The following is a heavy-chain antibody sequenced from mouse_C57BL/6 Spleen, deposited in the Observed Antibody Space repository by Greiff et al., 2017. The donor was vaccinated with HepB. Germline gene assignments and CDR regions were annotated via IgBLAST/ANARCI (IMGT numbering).Heavy chain of an antibody. Sequence: VQLQQSGPELVKPGASVKISCKASGYAFSSSWMNWVKQRPGKGLEWIGRIYPGDGDTNYNGKFKGKATLTADKSSSTAYMQLSSLTSEDSAVYFCARSRGYSNYLDYWGQGTTLTVSS. D-gene: IGHD2-5*01. J-gene: IGHJ2*01. CDR2: IYPGDGDT. CDR1: GYAFSSSW. CDR3: ARSRGYSNYLDY. V-gene: IGHV1-82*01.